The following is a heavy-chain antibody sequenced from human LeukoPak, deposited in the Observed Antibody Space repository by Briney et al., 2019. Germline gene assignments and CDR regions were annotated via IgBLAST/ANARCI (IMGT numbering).Heavy chain of an antibody. CDR1: GFTLSIYA. CDR3: AKGNGDYISGSTH. J-gene: IGHJ4*02. D-gene: IGHD4-17*01. CDR2: ISDSGNT. Sequence: GGSLRLSCAASGFTLSIYAMSWVRQAPGKGLEWVSAISDSGNTYHADSVKGRFTISRDSSKNTLFLQMNRLRPEDAAVYYCAKGNGDYISGSTHWGQGTLVTVSS. V-gene: IGHV3-23*01.